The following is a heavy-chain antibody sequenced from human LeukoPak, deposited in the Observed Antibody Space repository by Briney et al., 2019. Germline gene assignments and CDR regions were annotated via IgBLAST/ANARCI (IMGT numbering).Heavy chain of an antibody. V-gene: IGHV4-39*01. CDR1: GGSISSTPYY. D-gene: IGHD6-13*01. CDR3: ARHSAGISWFTGYYFDY. CDR2: IYYSDSA. Sequence: SETLSLTCSVSGGSISSTPYYWRWIRKPPAKVLEWVGSIYYSDSAVANPSFKSRVTISVDTSKNQFSLKLSFVTAADTAVFYCARHSAGISWFTGYYFDYWGQGTLVSVSS. J-gene: IGHJ4*02.